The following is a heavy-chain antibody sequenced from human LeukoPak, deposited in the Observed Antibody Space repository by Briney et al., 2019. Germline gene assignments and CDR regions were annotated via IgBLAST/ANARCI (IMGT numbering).Heavy chain of an antibody. Sequence: GGSLRLSCAVSGFTFSAYSMNWVRQAPGKGLEWVSYISSSGTNIHYADSVKGRFTFSRDNAKNSLYLQMSSLRVEDTAVYFCAREEVRGYLDYWGQGIPVTVSS. CDR3: AREEVRGYLDY. J-gene: IGHJ4*02. V-gene: IGHV3-48*01. CDR2: ISSSGTNI. CDR1: GFTFSAYS. D-gene: IGHD3-10*01.